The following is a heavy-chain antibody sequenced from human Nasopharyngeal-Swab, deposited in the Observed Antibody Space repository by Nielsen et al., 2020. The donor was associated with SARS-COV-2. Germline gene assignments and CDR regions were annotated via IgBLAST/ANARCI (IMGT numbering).Heavy chain of an antibody. J-gene: IGHJ4*02. Sequence: GGSLRLSCAASGFIFSSYAMSWVRQAPGKGLEWVSGIRHNGGTFYADSVKGRFTISRDNSKNTLYLQMNGLRAEDTAVYYCAKEDDVAAPRHLDYWGQGTLVTVSS. D-gene: IGHD6-13*01. CDR3: AKEDDVAAPRHLDY. CDR1: GFIFSSYA. V-gene: IGHV3-23*01. CDR2: IRHNGGT.